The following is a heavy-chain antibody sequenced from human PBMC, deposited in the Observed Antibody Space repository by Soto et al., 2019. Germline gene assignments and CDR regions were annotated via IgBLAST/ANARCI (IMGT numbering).Heavy chain of an antibody. CDR2: IIPIRGKA. CDR1: GGTFSSYT. Sequence: GASVKVSCKASGGTFSSYTISWVRQAPGQGLEWMGRIIPIRGKANYAQKFQGRVTMTRNTSISTAYMELSSLRSEDTAVYYCASGRYGYMDVWGKGTTVTVSS. V-gene: IGHV1-69*02. CDR3: ASGRYGYMDV. D-gene: IGHD3-16*01. J-gene: IGHJ6*03.